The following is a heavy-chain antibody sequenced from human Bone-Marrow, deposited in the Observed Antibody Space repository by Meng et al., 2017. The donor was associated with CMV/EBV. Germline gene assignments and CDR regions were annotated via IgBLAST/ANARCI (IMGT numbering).Heavy chain of an antibody. CDR2: ISSSSSYM. CDR3: ARDVGGSGSY. V-gene: IGHV3-21*01. CDR1: GFTFSSYS. D-gene: IGHD3-10*01. Sequence: GESLKISCAASGFTFSSYSMNWVRQAPGKGLEWVSSISSSSSYMYYADSVKGRFTISRDNAKNSLYLQMNSLRAEDTAVYYCARDVGGSGSYWGQGTLVTVSS. J-gene: IGHJ4*02.